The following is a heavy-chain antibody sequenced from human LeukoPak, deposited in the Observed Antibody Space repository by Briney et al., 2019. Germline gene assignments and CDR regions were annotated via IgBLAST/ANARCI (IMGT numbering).Heavy chain of an antibody. CDR2: IYHSGST. D-gene: IGHD3-22*01. V-gene: IGHV4-38-2*01. CDR3: ARGIVVDSFDY. Sequence: SETLSLTCAVSGYSISSGYYWGWIRQPPGKGLEWIGSIYHSGSTYYNPSLKSRVTISVDTSKNQFSLKLSSVTAADTAVYYCARGIVVDSFDYWGQGTLVTVSS. J-gene: IGHJ4*02. CDR1: GYSISSGYY.